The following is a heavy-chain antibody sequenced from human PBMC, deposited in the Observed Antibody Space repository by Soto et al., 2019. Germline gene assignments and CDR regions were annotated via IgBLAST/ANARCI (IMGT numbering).Heavy chain of an antibody. V-gene: IGHV3-13*01. J-gene: IGHJ6*02. CDR1: GFTFSSYD. CDR3: ARVFRDCSSTSCYVPMDV. Sequence: GGSLRLSCAASGFTFSSYDMHWVRQATGKGLEWVSAIGTAGDTYYPGSVKGRFTISRENAKNSLYLQMNSLRAEDTAVYYCARVFRDCSSTSCYVPMDVWGQGTTVTVSS. CDR2: IGTAGDT. D-gene: IGHD2-2*01.